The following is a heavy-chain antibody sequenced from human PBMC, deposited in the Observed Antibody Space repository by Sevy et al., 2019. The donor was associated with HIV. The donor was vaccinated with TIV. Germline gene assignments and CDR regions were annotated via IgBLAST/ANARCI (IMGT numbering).Heavy chain of an antibody. J-gene: IGHJ6*02. V-gene: IGHV1-8*01. Sequence: ASVKVSCEAFGYTFTSYDINWVRQAPGQGLEWMGWMSPNTGATGFAQKFQGRVTLTRNKSITTAYMELSSLTYEDTAVYYGAGGGNGDFWSYEYYYYGMDVWGQGTTVTVSS. CDR3: AGGGNGDFWSYEYYYYGMDV. D-gene: IGHD3-3*01. CDR1: GYTFTSYD. CDR2: MSPNTGAT.